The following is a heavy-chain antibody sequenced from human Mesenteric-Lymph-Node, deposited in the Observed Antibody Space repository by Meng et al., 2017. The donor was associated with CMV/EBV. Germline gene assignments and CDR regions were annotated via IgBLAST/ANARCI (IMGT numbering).Heavy chain of an antibody. D-gene: IGHD5-12*01. J-gene: IGHJ5*01. CDR1: GYTFPDDY. V-gene: IGHV1-2*02. CDR2: INPASGAT. Sequence: KASGYTFPDDYMHWVRQAPGQGLEWMGWINPASGATNYAQKFQGRVTMTRDTSITTAYMEVSRLRSDDTAVYFCAREGVRGYSGFDSWGLGTLVTVSS. CDR3: AREGVRGYSGFDS.